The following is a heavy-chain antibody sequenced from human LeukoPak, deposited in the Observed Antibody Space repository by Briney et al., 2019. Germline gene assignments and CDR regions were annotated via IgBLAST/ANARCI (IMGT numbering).Heavy chain of an antibody. CDR2: IRPKGVIT. V-gene: IGHV3-23*01. D-gene: IGHD5-24*01. J-gene: IGHJ4*02. CDR1: GFTFTSYS. CDR3: AKDDAWLQYGN. Sequence: PGGSLRLSCAASGFTFTSYSMNWVRQAAGKGLEWVSGIRPKGVITYYADSVKGRFSISRDNSEGTVYLQMNSLRPEDTAVYYCAKDDAWLQYGNWGRGTLVTVSS.